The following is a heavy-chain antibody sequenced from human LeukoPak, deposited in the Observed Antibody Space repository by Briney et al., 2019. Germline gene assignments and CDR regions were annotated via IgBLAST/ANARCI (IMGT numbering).Heavy chain of an antibody. CDR1: GGSISSYY. Sequence: SETLSLTCTVSGGSISSYYWSWVRQPPGKGLEWIGFVYYTGSTNYSPSLKSRVTISVDTSKNQFSLKLSSVTAADTAVYYCARDSLYDSSGYYRDNAFDIWGQGTMVTVSS. CDR2: VYYTGST. D-gene: IGHD3-22*01. J-gene: IGHJ3*02. V-gene: IGHV4-59*12. CDR3: ARDSLYDSSGYYRDNAFDI.